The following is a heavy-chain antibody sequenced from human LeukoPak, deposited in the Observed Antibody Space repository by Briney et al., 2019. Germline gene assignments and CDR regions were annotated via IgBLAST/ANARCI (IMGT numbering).Heavy chain of an antibody. J-gene: IGHJ3*02. Sequence: QSGGSLRLSCAASGFTFDGYAMHWVRQAPGKGLEWVSGISRNSGSIGYADSVKGRFTISRDNAKNSLYLQMNSLRAEDTALYYCAKDIGYGAFDIWGQGTMVTVSS. CDR1: GFTFDGYA. V-gene: IGHV3-9*01. CDR3: AKDIGYGAFDI. D-gene: IGHD5-18*01. CDR2: ISRNSGSI.